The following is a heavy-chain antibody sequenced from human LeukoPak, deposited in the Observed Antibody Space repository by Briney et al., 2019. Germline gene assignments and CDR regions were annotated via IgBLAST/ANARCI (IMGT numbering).Heavy chain of an antibody. CDR2: ISGSGGST. Sequence: LPGGSLRLSCAASGFTFSSYAMSWVRQAPGKGLEWASAISGSGGSTYYADSVKGRFTISRDNSKNTLYLQMNSLRAEDTAVYYCAKGSKGWFLNWFDPWGQGTLVTVSS. CDR3: AKGSKGWFLNWFDP. D-gene: IGHD3-22*01. V-gene: IGHV3-23*01. J-gene: IGHJ5*02. CDR1: GFTFSSYA.